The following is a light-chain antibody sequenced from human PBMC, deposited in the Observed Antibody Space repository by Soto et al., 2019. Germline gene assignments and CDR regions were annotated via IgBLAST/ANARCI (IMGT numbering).Light chain of an antibody. Sequence: DIQMTQSPSTLSASVGDRVTITCRASQGISKWLAWYQQKPGKAPKLLIYGASSLENGVPSRFSGSGSGTEFTLTIGSLQPDDFATYFCQQYNSYDMWSLGRGTKVDLK. CDR2: GAS. CDR1: QGISKW. CDR3: QQYNSYDMWS. V-gene: IGKV1-5*01. J-gene: IGKJ1*01.